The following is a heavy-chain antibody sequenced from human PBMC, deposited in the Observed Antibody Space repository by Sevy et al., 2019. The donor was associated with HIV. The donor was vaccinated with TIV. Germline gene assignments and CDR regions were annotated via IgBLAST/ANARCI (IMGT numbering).Heavy chain of an antibody. CDR3: AREVEMAQQGFDY. CDR1: GYTFSSYG. V-gene: IGHV1-18*01. Sequence: ASVKVSCQASGYTFSSYGITWVRQVPGQGLEWMGWISGHDGNTIYAQKFQGRVTMTTDTATSTAYMELSSLRSEDTAVYYCAREVEMAQQGFDYWGQGTLVTVSS. D-gene: IGHD2-15*01. CDR2: ISGHDGNT. J-gene: IGHJ4*02.